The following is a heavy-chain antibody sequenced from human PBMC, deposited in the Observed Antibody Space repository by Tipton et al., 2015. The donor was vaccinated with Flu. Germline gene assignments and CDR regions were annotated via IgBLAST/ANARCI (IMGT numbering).Heavy chain of an antibody. J-gene: IGHJ3*02. CDR3: ARDSQARHRAVHS. V-gene: IGHV3-53*04. Sequence: VQLVQSGGGLVRPGESLRLSCAASEFSVSSSYMSWVLQAPGKGLEWVSIIYIGGKTFNAVSVEGRFTISRDTSNNTLFRRMNTLRPDDTAVYYCARDSQARHRAVHSWGQRTMVTGSS. CDR1: EFSVSSSY. CDR2: IYIGGKT. D-gene: IGHD6-6*01.